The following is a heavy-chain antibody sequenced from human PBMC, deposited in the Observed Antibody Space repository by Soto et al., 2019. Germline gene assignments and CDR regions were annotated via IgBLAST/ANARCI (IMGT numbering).Heavy chain of an antibody. Sequence: EVQLVESGGGLVQPGGSLRLSCAASGFTFSSYWMHWVRQAPGKGLVWVSRIDNAGSSVRYADSVKGRFTISRDNAKNDLYLPMNSLRAEGTPVYSGTSVGGSVSGMDFCGQGATVTVSS. CDR2: IDNAGSSV. CDR3: TSVGGSVSGMDF. CDR1: GFTFSSYW. V-gene: IGHV3-74*01. J-gene: IGHJ6*02. D-gene: IGHD1-26*01.